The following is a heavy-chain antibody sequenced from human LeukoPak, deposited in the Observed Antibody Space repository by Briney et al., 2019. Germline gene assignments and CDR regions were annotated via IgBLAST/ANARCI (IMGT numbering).Heavy chain of an antibody. J-gene: IGHJ6*02. CDR2: IYYSGST. D-gene: IGHD3-3*01. V-gene: IGHV4-39*07. CDR3: AREFFGMDV. Sequence: PSETLSLTCTVSGGSISSGSYYWGWIRQPPGKGLEWIGSIYYSGSTYYNPSLKSRITMSVAPSKNQFSLKLTSVTAADTAVYYCAREFFGMDVWGQGTTVTVSS. CDR1: GGSISSGSYY.